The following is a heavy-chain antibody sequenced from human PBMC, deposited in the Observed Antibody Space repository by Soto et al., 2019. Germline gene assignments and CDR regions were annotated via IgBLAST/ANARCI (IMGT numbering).Heavy chain of an antibody. V-gene: IGHV3-23*01. Sequence: GGSLRLSCAASGFTFSTYALSWVRQAPGKGLEWVSSISNSGGSTYYADSVKGRFTISRDNSKNTLYLQMNSLRVEDTAVYYCAKGAGSNWFDPWGQGTLVTVSS. J-gene: IGHJ5*02. D-gene: IGHD6-19*01. CDR1: GFTFSTYA. CDR3: AKGAGSNWFDP. CDR2: ISNSGGST.